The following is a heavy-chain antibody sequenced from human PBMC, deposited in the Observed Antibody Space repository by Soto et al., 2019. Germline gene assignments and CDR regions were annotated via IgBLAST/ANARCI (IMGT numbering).Heavy chain of an antibody. CDR3: ARDGPHGHVYRNYYYYYGMDV. CDR2: IIPIFGTA. J-gene: IGHJ6*02. CDR1: GGTFSSYA. V-gene: IGHV1-69*01. Sequence: QVQLVQSGAEVQKPGSSVKVSCKASGGTFSSYAISWVRQAPGQGLEWMGGIIPIFGTANYAQKFQGRVTITADESTSTAYMELSSLRSEDTAVYYCARDGPHGHVYRNYYYYYGMDVWGQGTTVTVSS. D-gene: IGHD3-10*02.